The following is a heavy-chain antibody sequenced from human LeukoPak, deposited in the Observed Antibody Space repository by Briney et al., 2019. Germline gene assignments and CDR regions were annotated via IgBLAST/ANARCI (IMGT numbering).Heavy chain of an antibody. CDR3: ARHDSIVLPFDY. CDR1: GGSTSTYY. D-gene: IGHD1-26*01. V-gene: IGHV4-59*08. Sequence: SETLSLTCTVSGGSTSTYYWSWIRQPPGKGLEWIGYIYYSGSTNYNPSLKSRLTISVDTSKNQFSLRLRSVTAADTAVYYCARHDSIVLPFDYWGQGILVTVSS. CDR2: IYYSGST. J-gene: IGHJ4*02.